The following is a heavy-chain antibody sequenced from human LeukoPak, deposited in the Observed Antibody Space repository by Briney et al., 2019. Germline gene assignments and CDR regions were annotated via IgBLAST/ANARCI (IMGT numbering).Heavy chain of an antibody. CDR3: ARQPSGTAAFDI. V-gene: IGHV4-59*08. Sequence: KPSVTLSLTCAVSGGSITSYYWSWIRQPPGKGLEWIAYIYYSGDTNYNPSFKGRVTISVDTSKNQFSLKLSSVAAADTAIYYCARQPSGTAAFDIWGQGTMVTVSS. CDR2: IYYSGDT. CDR1: GGSITSYY. J-gene: IGHJ3*02. D-gene: IGHD1/OR15-1a*01.